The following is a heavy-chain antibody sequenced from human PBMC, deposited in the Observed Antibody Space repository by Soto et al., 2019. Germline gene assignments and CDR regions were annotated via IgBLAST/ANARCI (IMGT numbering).Heavy chain of an antibody. CDR3: ARDGDSGPPGYYYYYYGMDV. D-gene: IGHD5-12*01. CDR2: ISSSSSYI. CDR1: GFTFSSYS. Sequence: EVQLVESGGGLVKPGGSLRLSCAASGFTFSSYSMNWVRQAPGKGLEWVSSISSSSSYIYYADSVKGRFTISRDNAKNSLYLQMNSLRAVDTAVYYCARDGDSGPPGYYYYYYGMDVWGQGTTVTVSS. V-gene: IGHV3-21*01. J-gene: IGHJ6*02.